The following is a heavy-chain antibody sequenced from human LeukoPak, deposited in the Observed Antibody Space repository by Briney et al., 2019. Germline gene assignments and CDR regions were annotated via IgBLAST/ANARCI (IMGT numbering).Heavy chain of an antibody. J-gene: IGHJ4*02. Sequence: GGSLRLSCAASGFTFSNYWMNWVRQAPGKGLEWVANINQDGSEKYYVDSVKGRFTISRDNAKNSLYLQMNSLRAEDTAVYYCARGPLRTDVYWGQGTLVTVSS. D-gene: IGHD2-8*01. CDR1: GFTFSNYW. CDR3: ARGPLRTDVY. V-gene: IGHV3-7*05. CDR2: INQDGSEK.